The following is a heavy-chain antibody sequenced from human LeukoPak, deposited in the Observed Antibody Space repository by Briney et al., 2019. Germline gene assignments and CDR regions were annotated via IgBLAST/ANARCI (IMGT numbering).Heavy chain of an antibody. CDR2: IHYTGST. V-gene: IGHV4-59*01. J-gene: IGHJ5*02. D-gene: IGHD3-10*01. CDR3: ARGGYYGSGNDFKFDP. CDR1: GGSINSYY. Sequence: SETLSLTCTVSGGSINSYYWSWIRQPPGKGLECIGYIHYTGSTNYNPSLKSRVTISVDTSKSQFSLKLSSVTAADTAIYYCARGGYYGSGNDFKFDPWGQGTLVTVSS.